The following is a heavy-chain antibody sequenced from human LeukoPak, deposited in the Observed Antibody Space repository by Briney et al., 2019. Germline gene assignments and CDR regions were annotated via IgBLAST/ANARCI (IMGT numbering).Heavy chain of an antibody. D-gene: IGHD3-10*01. CDR1: GFTFIKYA. Sequence: GGSLRLSCETSGFTFIKYAMIWVRQAPGKGLEWVSVIYSGGSTYYADSVKGRFTISRDNSKNTLYLQMNSLRAEDTAVYYCAGSGSAFDIWGQGTMVTVSS. CDR2: IYSGGST. V-gene: IGHV3-53*01. J-gene: IGHJ3*02. CDR3: AGSGSAFDI.